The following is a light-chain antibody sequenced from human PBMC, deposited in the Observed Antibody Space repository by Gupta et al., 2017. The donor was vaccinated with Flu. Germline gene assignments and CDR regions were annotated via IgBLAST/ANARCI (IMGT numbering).Light chain of an antibody. CDR1: SSDVGGYNY. CDR2: EVS. Sequence: SVSVSPGQSITISCTGTSSDVGGYNYVSWYQQHPGKAPKLMIYEVSNRPSGVSNRFSGSKSGNTASLTISGLQAEDEADYYCSSYTSSSTLRVFGGGNKMTV. CDR3: SSYTSSSTLRV. J-gene: IGLJ3*02. V-gene: IGLV2-14*01.